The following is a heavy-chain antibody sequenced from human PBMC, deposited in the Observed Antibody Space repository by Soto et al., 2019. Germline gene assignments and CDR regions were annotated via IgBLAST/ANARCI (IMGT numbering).Heavy chain of an antibody. CDR1: GFTFSEYS. CDR2: ISSDGDIT. J-gene: IGHJ4*02. CDR3: AKKVNSGSGSQYFDY. V-gene: IGHV3-64*04. D-gene: IGHD3-10*01. Sequence: GGSLRLSCSASGFTFSEYSMHWVRQAPGKGLQYVSTISSDGDITYYAESVKGRFTISRDNSKNTLFLQMNSLRAEDTAIYYCAKKVNSGSGSQYFDYWGQGTLVTVS.